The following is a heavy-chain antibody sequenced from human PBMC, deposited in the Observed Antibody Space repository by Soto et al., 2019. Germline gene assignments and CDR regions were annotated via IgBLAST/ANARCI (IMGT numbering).Heavy chain of an antibody. CDR1: GFTFSDYY. J-gene: IGHJ6*02. CDR2: ISSSSSYT. V-gene: IGHV3-11*06. D-gene: IGHD6-6*01. CDR3: ARDSYSSSSGLGGGPYYYYYGMDV. Sequence: GGSLRLSCAASGFTFSDYYMSWIRQAPGKGLEWVSYISSSSSYTNYADSVKGRFTISRDNAKNSLYLQMNSLRAEDTAVYYCARDSYSSSSGLGGGPYYYYYGMDVWGQGTTVTV.